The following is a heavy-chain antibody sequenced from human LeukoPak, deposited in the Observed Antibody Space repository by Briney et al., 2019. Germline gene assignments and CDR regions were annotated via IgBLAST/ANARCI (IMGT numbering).Heavy chain of an antibody. D-gene: IGHD6-13*01. J-gene: IGHJ4*02. CDR2: MDHSGST. CDR3: ARGVVAAAGRTFDF. CDR1: GYSISSGHY. V-gene: IGHV4-38-2*02. Sequence: PSETLSLTCTVSGYSISSGHYWGWIRQPPGKGLEGIGRMDHSGSTYSNPPLKSRVTISEDTSKNQVSLKLRSVTAADTAVYYCARGVVAAAGRTFDFWGQGTLVTVSS.